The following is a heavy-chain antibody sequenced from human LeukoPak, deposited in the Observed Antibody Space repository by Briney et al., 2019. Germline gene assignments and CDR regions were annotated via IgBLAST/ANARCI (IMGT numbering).Heavy chain of an antibody. V-gene: IGHV1-18*01. CDR1: GYTFTSYG. CDR2: ISAYNGNT. D-gene: IGHD6-19*01. Sequence: ASVKVSRKASGYTFTSYGISWVRQAPGQGLEWMGWISAYNGNTNYAQKLQGRVTMTTDTSTSTAYMELRSLRSDDTAVYYCARTDMYSSGWYFDYWGQGTLVTVSS. CDR3: ARTDMYSSGWYFDY. J-gene: IGHJ4*02.